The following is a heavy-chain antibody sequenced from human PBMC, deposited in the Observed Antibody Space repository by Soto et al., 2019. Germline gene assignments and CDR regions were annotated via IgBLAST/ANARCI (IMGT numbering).Heavy chain of an antibody. V-gene: IGHV4-39*01. D-gene: IGHD3-9*01. CDR2: IYYSGST. Sequence: PSETLSLTYTVSGGSISSSSYCWGWIRQPPGKGLEWIGSIYYSGSTYYNPSLKSRVTISVDTSKNQFSLKLSSVTAADTAVYYCARLRYFDWLLPVDYWGQGTLVTVSS. CDR1: GGSISSSSYC. J-gene: IGHJ4*02. CDR3: ARLRYFDWLLPVDY.